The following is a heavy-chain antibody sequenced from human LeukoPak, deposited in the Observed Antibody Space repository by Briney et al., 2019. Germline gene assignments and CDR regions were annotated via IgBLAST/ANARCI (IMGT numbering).Heavy chain of an antibody. CDR1: GFTFSNAW. D-gene: IGHD6-13*01. Sequence: PGGSLRLSCAASGFTFSNAWMSWVRQVPGKGLEWVGRIKSKTDDGTTDYAAPVLGRFNISREDSKNILYLQMNSLKSEDTALYYCTTGGLWYVDYWGQGILVTVSS. V-gene: IGHV3-15*01. J-gene: IGHJ4*02. CDR2: IKSKTDDGTT. CDR3: TTGGLWYVDY.